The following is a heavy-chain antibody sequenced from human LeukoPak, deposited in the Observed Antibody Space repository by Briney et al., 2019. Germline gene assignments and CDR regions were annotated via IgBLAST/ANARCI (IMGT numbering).Heavy chain of an antibody. D-gene: IGHD4-17*01. CDR1: GFTFSSYG. CDR2: ISYDGSNK. J-gene: IGHJ4*02. V-gene: IGHV3-30*18. Sequence: GRSLRLSCAASGFTFSSYGMHWVRQAPGKGLEWVAVISYDGSNKYYADSVKGRFTISRDNSKNTLYLQMNSLRAEDTAVYYCAEGDYGDSSGLLDYWGQGTLVTVSS. CDR3: AEGDYGDSSGLLDY.